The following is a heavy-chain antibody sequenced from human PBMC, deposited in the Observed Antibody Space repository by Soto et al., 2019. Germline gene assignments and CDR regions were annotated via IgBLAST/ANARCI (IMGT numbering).Heavy chain of an antibody. J-gene: IGHJ4*02. D-gene: IGHD6-19*01. CDR2: LSVSGRNA. CDR1: GFILKTYA. V-gene: IGHV3-23*01. Sequence: GSLRIPCGGSGFILKTYAMSWVRPAPGKGLEWVSALSVSGRNAYYAGSVQGRFTISRDNSEDTLYLQMNNLRAEDTAVYYCVKWLEGAMSIVDYWGQGTLVTVSS. CDR3: VKWLEGAMSIVDY.